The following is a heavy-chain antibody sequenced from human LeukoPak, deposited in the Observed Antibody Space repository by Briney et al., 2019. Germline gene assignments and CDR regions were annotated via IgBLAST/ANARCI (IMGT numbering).Heavy chain of an antibody. CDR2: INPNSGGT. J-gene: IGHJ4*02. CDR1: GYTFTGYY. V-gene: IGHV1-2*02. Sequence: ASVKVSCKASGYTFTGYYMHWVRQAPGQGLEWMGWINPNSGGTNYAQKFQGRVTMTRDTSISTAYMELSRLRSDDTAVYYCARYRLDCSSTSCYGDYWGQGTLVTVSS. CDR3: ARYRLDCSSTSCYGDY. D-gene: IGHD2-2*01.